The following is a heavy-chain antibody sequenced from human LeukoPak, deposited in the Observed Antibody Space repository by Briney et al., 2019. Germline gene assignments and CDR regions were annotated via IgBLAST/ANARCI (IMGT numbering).Heavy chain of an antibody. D-gene: IGHD4-17*01. V-gene: IGHV4-59*01. CDR2: IYYGGST. Sequence: PSETLSLTCTVSGGSISSYYWSWIRQPPGKGLEWIGYIYYGGSTNYNPSLKSRVTISVDTSKNQFSLKLSSVTAADTAVYYCASSGTVTEYYFDYWGQGTLVTVSS. CDR3: ASSGTVTEYYFDY. CDR1: GGSISSYY. J-gene: IGHJ4*02.